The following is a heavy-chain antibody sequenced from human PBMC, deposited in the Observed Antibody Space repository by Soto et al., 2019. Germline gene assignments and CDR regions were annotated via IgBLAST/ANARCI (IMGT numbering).Heavy chain of an antibody. Sequence: PSETLSLTCSASGGSITSSSHFWGWVRQPPGKGLKWIGTIYFTGNTYYTPSLKSRLTMSIDTSKNEFSLRLNSVTAADTAVYYCAGQTFTIAAASYGRSNWFDPWGPGTLVTVSS. CDR3: AGQTFTIAAASYGRSNWFDP. D-gene: IGHD6-25*01. J-gene: IGHJ5*02. CDR1: GGSITSSSHF. CDR2: IYFTGNT. V-gene: IGHV4-39*01.